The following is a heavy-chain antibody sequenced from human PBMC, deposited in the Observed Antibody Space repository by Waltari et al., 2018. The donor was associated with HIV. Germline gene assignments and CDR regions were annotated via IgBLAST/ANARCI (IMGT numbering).Heavy chain of an antibody. D-gene: IGHD6-13*01. CDR3: VKEHQYSHSWYSYYGMDV. Sequence: EVQVLESGGALVQPEGSLRLSCAASGFTFSNYGMRWVRQAPGKGLEWVSTISGSGGSTYYADSVKGRFTVSRDNSKNTLYLQMNSLRAEDTAVYFCVKEHQYSHSWYSYYGMDVWGQGTTVTVSS. CDR2: ISGSGGST. V-gene: IGHV3-23*01. J-gene: IGHJ6*02. CDR1: GFTFSNYG.